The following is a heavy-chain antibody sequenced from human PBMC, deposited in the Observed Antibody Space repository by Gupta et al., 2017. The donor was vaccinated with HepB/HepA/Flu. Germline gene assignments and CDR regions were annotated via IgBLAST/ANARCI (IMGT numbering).Heavy chain of an antibody. V-gene: IGHV3-30-3*01. D-gene: IGHD5-12*01. CDR2: ISYDGSNK. CDR1: GFAFITYA. J-gene: IGHJ4*02. CDR3: ARDRGKWGYDYSFDY. Sequence: QVQLVESGGGVVQPGRSLRLSCAASGFAFITYALHWVRQAPGKGLEWVAVISYDGSNKYYADSVKGRFTISRDNSKNTLYLQMNSLRAEDTAVYYCARDRGKWGYDYSFDYWGQGTLVTVSS.